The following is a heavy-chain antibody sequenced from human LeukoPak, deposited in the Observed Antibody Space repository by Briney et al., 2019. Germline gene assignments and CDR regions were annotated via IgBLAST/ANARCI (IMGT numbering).Heavy chain of an antibody. V-gene: IGHV3-33*06. D-gene: IGHD3-22*01. Sequence: GGSLRLSCAASGFTFSSYGMHWVRQAPGKGLEWVAVIWDDGSNKYHADSVKGRITISRDNSKNTLYLQMNSLRAEDTAVYYCAKVLRDSSGLDYWGQGTLVTVSS. CDR2: IWDDGSNK. CDR1: GFTFSSYG. CDR3: AKVLRDSSGLDY. J-gene: IGHJ4*02.